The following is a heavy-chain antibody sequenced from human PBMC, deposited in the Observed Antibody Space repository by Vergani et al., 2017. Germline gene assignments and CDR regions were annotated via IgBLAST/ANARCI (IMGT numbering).Heavy chain of an antibody. J-gene: IGHJ3*01. CDR3: TKGSVYYHDSAGHGYDPYTGFDL. V-gene: IGHV3-9*01. D-gene: IGHD5-12*01. Sequence: EVSLVESGGGLVQPGGSLRLSCEASGITFWKFGMHWVRQGPGKGLEWVSGISWNSGAVDYADSVRGRFTISRDNAKNSLFLEMNSLRFEDTAVYFCTKGSVYYHDSAGHGYDPYTGFDLWGQGTLVTVSS. CDR2: ISWNSGAV. CDR1: GITFWKFG.